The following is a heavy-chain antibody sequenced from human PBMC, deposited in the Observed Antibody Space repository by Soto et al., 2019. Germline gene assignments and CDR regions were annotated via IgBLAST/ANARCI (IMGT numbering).Heavy chain of an antibody. J-gene: IGHJ3*02. V-gene: IGHV3-11*01. D-gene: IGHD6-19*01. CDR2: ISSSGSTI. CDR1: GFTFSDYY. CDR3: AGGSRQWLVLNAFDI. Sequence: GGSLRLSCAASGFTFSDYYMSWIRQAPGKGLEWVSYISSSGSTIYYADTVKGRFTISRDNAKNSLYLQMNSLRAEDTAVYYCAGGSRQWLVLNAFDIWGQGTMVTVSS.